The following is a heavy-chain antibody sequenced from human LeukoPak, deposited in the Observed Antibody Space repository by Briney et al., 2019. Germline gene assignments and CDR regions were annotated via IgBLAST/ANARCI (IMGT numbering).Heavy chain of an antibody. Sequence: GGSLRLSCAASGFTFSSYAMHWVRQAPGKGLEWVAVISYDGSNKYYADSVKGRFTISRDNSKNTLYLQMNSLRAEDTAVYYCAREVDGYNGGYYFDYWGQGTLVTVSS. CDR1: GFTFSSYA. J-gene: IGHJ4*02. CDR3: AREVDGYNGGYYFDY. V-gene: IGHV3-30-3*01. D-gene: IGHD5-24*01. CDR2: ISYDGSNK.